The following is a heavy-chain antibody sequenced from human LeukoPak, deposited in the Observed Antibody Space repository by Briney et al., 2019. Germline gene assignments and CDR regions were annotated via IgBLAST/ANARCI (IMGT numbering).Heavy chain of an antibody. CDR2: MNPKRGNT. CDR1: GYSLTSLD. D-gene: IGHD6-13*01. CDR3: VRGGSSSSYYNNYGMDV. V-gene: IGHV1-8*01. Sequence: ASVKVSCKASGYSLTSLDINWVRQGSGQGLEWMGWMNPKRGNTGYAPTFQGRVTITRDTSIDTAFMELSSLRPDDTAVYYCVRGGSSSSYYNNYGMDVWGQGTTITVSS. J-gene: IGHJ6*02.